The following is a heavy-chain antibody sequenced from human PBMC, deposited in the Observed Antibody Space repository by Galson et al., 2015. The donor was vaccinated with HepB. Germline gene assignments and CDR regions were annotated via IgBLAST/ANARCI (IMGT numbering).Heavy chain of an antibody. CDR1: GFTFSTYS. Sequence: SLRLSCAASGFTFSTYSMDWVRQAPGKGLEWVSSITSSGNYIYYADSVKGRFTISRDNAKNSLYLQMNSLRAEDTAVYYCARLPSMRNRYSTSEETDYWGQGTLVTVSS. D-gene: IGHD6-6*01. CDR3: ARLPSMRNRYSTSEETDY. J-gene: IGHJ4*02. CDR2: ITSSGNYI. V-gene: IGHV3-21*01.